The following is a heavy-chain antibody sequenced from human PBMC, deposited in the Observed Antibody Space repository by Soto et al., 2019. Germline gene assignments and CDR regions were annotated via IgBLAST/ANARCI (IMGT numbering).Heavy chain of an antibody. V-gene: IGHV1-2*04. D-gene: IGHD1-26*01. Sequence: ASVKVSCKASGYTFTGYYMHWVRQAPGQGLEWMGWINPNSGGTNYAQKFQGWVTMTRDTSKNQFSLKLFSVTAADTAVYYCVRRATTFNNYYYMDVWGKGTTVTVSS. CDR1: GYTFTGYY. CDR2: INPNSGGT. CDR3: VRRATTFNNYYYMDV. J-gene: IGHJ6*03.